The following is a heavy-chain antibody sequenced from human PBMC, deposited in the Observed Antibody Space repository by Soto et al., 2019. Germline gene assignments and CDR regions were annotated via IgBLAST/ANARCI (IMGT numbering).Heavy chain of an antibody. CDR2: IYYSGST. D-gene: IGHD2-21*02. J-gene: IGHJ4*02. CDR1: GGSISSSSYY. CDR3: ARHPGFGVVEVVTAIAMVVGPRFDY. V-gene: IGHV4-39*01. Sequence: QLQLQESGPGLVKPSETLSLTCTVSGGSISSSSYYWGWIRQPPGKGLEWIGSIYYSGSTYYNPSLKSRVTISVDTSKNQFSLKLSSVTAADTAVYYCARHPGFGVVEVVTAIAMVVGPRFDYWGQGTLVTVSS.